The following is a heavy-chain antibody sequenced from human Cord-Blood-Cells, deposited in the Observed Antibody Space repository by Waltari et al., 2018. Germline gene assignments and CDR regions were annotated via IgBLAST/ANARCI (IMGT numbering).Heavy chain of an antibody. Sequence: QVQLVQSGAEVKKPGASVKVSCKASGNTFTSYGLSWVRQDPAQRFEWMGWISAYNGNTNYAQKLQGRVTMTTDTSTSTAYMELRSLRSDDTAVYYCARVPGNKYSSSWYNWFDPWGQGTLVTVSS. D-gene: IGHD6-13*01. J-gene: IGHJ5*02. CDR1: GNTFTSYG. CDR3: ARVPGNKYSSSWYNWFDP. V-gene: IGHV1-18*04. CDR2: ISAYNGNT.